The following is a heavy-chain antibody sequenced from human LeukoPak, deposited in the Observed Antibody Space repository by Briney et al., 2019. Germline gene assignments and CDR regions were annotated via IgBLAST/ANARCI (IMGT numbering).Heavy chain of an antibody. Sequence: TSETLSLTCTVSGVSISNHYWSWIRQPPGKGLEWIGYIYHSGSTKYTPSLKSRVTISVDTSKNQFSLKLSSVTAADTAVYYCARLPQNWFDPWGQGTLVTVSS. J-gene: IGHJ5*02. CDR2: IYHSGST. CDR1: GVSISNHY. CDR3: ARLPQNWFDP. V-gene: IGHV4-59*11.